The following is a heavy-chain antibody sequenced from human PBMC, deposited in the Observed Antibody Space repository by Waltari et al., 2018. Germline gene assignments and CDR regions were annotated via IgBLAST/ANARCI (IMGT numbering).Heavy chain of an antibody. Sequence: QVQLVQSGAEVKKPGASVKVSCMTSGYTFPSHGMHWVRQAPGQRPEWMGWINTGNGDTRYSQKFQIRVTFTRDTSASTVSVELSSLTSEDTAVYYCARGVHSTAWIVDYWGQGTLVTVSS. D-gene: IGHD6-13*01. CDR2: INTGNGDT. CDR1: GYTFPSHG. J-gene: IGHJ4*02. V-gene: IGHV1-3*04. CDR3: ARGVHSTAWIVDY.